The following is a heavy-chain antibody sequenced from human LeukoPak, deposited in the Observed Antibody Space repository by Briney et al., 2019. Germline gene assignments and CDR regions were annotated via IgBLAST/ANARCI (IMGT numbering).Heavy chain of an antibody. CDR3: ARAYGYSYALDY. Sequence: GRSLRLSCAASEFIFSTYAMHWVRQAPGKGLEWVAVISSDGDNEYYADSVKGRFTISRDNSKSTLYLQMNSLRPEDTAVLYCARAYGYSYALDYWGQGTLVTVSS. CDR2: ISSDGDNE. V-gene: IGHV3-30*04. D-gene: IGHD5-12*01. J-gene: IGHJ4*02. CDR1: EFIFSTYA.